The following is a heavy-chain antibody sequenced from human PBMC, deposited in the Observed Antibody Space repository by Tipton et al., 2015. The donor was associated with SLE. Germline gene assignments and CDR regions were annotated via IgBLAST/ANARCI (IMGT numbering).Heavy chain of an antibody. J-gene: IGHJ3*01. CDR1: GYTFISYD. CDR2: IKSKTDGGTT. Sequence: SGPEVKKPGASVKVSCKASGYTFISYDINWVRQAPGKGLEWVGRIKSKTDGGTTDYAAPVKGRFTISRDDSKNTLYLQMNSLKTEDTAVYYCTTVQSGWGQGTMVIVSS. V-gene: IGHV3-15*01. D-gene: IGHD3-10*01. CDR3: TTVQSG.